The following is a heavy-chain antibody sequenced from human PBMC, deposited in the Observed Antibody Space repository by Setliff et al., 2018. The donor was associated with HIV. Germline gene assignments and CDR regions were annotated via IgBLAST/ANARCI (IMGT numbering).Heavy chain of an antibody. D-gene: IGHD6-13*01. J-gene: IGHJ3*01. Sequence: ASVKVSCKTSGYTFTSYYMHWVRQAPGQGLEWMGVINPSGGSTSYAQKFQGRVTMIRDTSTSTVYMELSSLRSEDTAVYYRASDRAYSSSPNGPWGQGTMVTVSS. V-gene: IGHV1-46*01. CDR1: GYTFTSYY. CDR3: ASDRAYSSSPNGP. CDR2: INPSGGST.